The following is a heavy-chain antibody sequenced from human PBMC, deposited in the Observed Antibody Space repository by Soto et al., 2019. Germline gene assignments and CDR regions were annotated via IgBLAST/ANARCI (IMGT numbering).Heavy chain of an antibody. CDR3: ASGTTGTTGYDY. CDR1: GFTFSSYS. V-gene: IGHV3-21*01. D-gene: IGHD1-1*01. J-gene: IGHJ4*02. CDR2: ISSSSSYI. Sequence: GGSLRLSCAASGFTFSSYSMNWVRQAPGKGLEWVSSISSSSSYIYYADSVKGRFTISRDNAKNSLYLQMNSLRAEDTAVYYCASGTTGTTGYDYWDQGTLVTVSS.